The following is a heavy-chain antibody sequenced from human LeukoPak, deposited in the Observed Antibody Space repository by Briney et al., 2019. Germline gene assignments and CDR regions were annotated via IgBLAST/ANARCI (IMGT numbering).Heavy chain of an antibody. V-gene: IGHV4-30-4*08. J-gene: IGHJ6*03. Sequence: SETLSLTCTVSGGSISSGDYYWSWIRQPPGKGLEWIGYIYYSGSTYYNPALKRRVTISVDTSKNQFSLKLSSVTAADTAVYSCARGVHSSSSLYYKDVWGKGTTVTVSS. CDR2: IYYSGST. CDR3: ARGVHSSSSLYYKDV. CDR1: GGSISSGDYY. D-gene: IGHD6-6*01.